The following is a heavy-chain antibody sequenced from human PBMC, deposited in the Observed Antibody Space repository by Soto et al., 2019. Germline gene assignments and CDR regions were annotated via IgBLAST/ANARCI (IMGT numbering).Heavy chain of an antibody. J-gene: IGHJ5*02. CDR2: IYPGDSDT. D-gene: IGHD6-13*01. V-gene: IGHV5-51*01. CDR3: ARRRGGGAAAGNGYNWFDH. Sequence: PGESLKISCNASGYSFTSYFSGCVRQMPGKGLEWMGIIYPGDSDTRYSPSFQGQVTISADKSISTAYLQWSSLKASDTAMYYCARRRGGGAAAGNGYNWFDHWGQGALVTVSS. CDR1: GYSFTSYF.